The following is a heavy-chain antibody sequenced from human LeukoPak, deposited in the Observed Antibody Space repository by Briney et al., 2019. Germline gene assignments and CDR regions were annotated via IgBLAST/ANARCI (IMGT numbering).Heavy chain of an antibody. CDR1: GFTFSSYE. CDR3: ARDQMTVAGTTGTTYYYHYGMDV. V-gene: IGHV3-48*03. D-gene: IGHD1-1*01. Sequence: GGSLRLSCAASGFTFSSYEMNWVRQAPGKGLEWVSYISSSGSTIYYADSVKGRFTISRDNAKNSLYLQMNSLRAEDTAVYYCARDQMTVAGTTGTTYYYHYGMDVWGQGTTVTVSS. J-gene: IGHJ6*02. CDR2: ISSSGSTI.